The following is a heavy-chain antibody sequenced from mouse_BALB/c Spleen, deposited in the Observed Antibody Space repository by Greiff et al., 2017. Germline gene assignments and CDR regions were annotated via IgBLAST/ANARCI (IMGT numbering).Heavy chain of an antibody. CDR3: AREGEYDYDGRFAY. Sequence: QVQLQQSGPELVKPGASVKLSCKASGYTFTSYWMQWVNQRPGQGLEWIGAIYPGDGATRYTQKFKGKATLTADKSSSTAYMQLSSLASEDSAVYYCAREGEYDYDGRFAYWGQGTLVTVSA. CDR2: IYPGDGAT. V-gene: IGHV1-87*01. J-gene: IGHJ3*01. CDR1: GYTFTSYW. D-gene: IGHD2-4*01.